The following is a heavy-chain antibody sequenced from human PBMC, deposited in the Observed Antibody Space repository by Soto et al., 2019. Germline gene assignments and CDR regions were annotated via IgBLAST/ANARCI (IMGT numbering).Heavy chain of an antibody. CDR2: IKSKTDGGTT. CDR3: TTEYSGNAKEAFDI. D-gene: IGHD1-26*01. CDR1: GFTFSNAW. V-gene: IGHV3-15*01. J-gene: IGHJ3*02. Sequence: GGSLRLSCAASGFTFSNAWMSWVRQAPGKGLEWVGRIKSKTDGGTTDYAAPVKGRFTISRDDSKNTLYLQMNSLKTEATAVYYCTTEYSGNAKEAFDIWGQGTMVTVSS.